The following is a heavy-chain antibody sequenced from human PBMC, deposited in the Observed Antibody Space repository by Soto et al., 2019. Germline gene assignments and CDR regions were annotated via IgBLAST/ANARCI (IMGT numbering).Heavy chain of an antibody. J-gene: IGHJ6*02. Sequence: PGGSLRLSCAASGFTFSSYGMHWVRQAPGKRLEWVAVISYDGSSKYYADSVKGRFTISRDNSTNTLYLQMNSLRAEDTAVYYCAKAYKVVVAATRYAYYGMDVWGQGITVTVSS. CDR1: GFTFSSYG. V-gene: IGHV3-30*18. CDR2: ISYDGSSK. CDR3: AKAYKVVVAATRYAYYGMDV. D-gene: IGHD2-15*01.